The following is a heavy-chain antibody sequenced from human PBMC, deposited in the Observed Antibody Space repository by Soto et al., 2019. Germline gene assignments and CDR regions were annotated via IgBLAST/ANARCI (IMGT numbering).Heavy chain of an antibody. CDR1: GYTFTSYG. J-gene: IGHJ6*02. D-gene: IGHD5-12*01. CDR2: ISAYNGNT. V-gene: IGHV1-18*01. CDR3: ARADGGLRSFYYYGMDV. Sequence: QVQLVQSGAEVKKPGASVKVSCKASGYTFTSYGISWVRQAPGQGLEWMGWISAYNGNTNYAQKLQGRVTMTTNTCTSTAYMELRALKSDDTAMYYCARADGGLRSFYYYGMDVWGQGTTVTVSS.